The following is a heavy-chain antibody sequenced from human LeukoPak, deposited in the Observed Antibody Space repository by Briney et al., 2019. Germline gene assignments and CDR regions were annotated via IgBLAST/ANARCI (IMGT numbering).Heavy chain of an antibody. CDR2: ISYDGSNK. Sequence: GRSLRLSCAASGFIFSSYAMHWVRQAPGKGLEWVAVISYDGSNKYYADSVKGRFTISRDNSKNTLYLQMNSLRAEDTAVYYCTRDMTPHDYFLNYYYGMDVWGQGTTVTVSS. CDR1: GFIFSSYA. CDR3: TRDMTPHDYFLNYYYGMDV. V-gene: IGHV3-30*04. J-gene: IGHJ6*02. D-gene: IGHD2/OR15-2a*01.